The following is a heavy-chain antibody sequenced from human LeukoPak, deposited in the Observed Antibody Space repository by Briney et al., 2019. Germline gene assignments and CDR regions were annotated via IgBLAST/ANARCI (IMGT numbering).Heavy chain of an antibody. CDR2: INHSGST. CDR3: ARDLGQQPPYNWFDP. J-gene: IGHJ5*02. CDR1: GGSFSGYY. V-gene: IGHV4-34*01. D-gene: IGHD6-13*01. Sequence: PSETLSLTCAVYGGSFSGYYWSWIRQPPGKGLEWIGEINHSGSTNYNPSLKSRVTISVDTSKNQFSLKLSSVTAADTAVYYCARDLGQQPPYNWFDPWGQGTLVTVSS.